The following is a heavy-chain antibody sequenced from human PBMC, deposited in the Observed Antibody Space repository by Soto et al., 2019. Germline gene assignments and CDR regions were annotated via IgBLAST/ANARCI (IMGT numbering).Heavy chain of an antibody. Sequence: QVQLVQSGAEVRKPGSSVRVSCKASGGKFTTYAINWVRQAPGQGLEWLGGIITFFGAAMYAQKFQDRVTINADEFTTTAYMELSSLRSDDTAVYYCARGGKERFRGPGMDVWGQGTTVTVSS. CDR1: GGKFTTYA. CDR2: IITFFGAA. J-gene: IGHJ6*02. D-gene: IGHD1-1*01. CDR3: ARGGKERFRGPGMDV. V-gene: IGHV1-69*01.